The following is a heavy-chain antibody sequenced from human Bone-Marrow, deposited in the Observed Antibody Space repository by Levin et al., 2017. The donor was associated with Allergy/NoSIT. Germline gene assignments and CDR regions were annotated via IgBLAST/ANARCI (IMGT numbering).Heavy chain of an antibody. CDR3: AKLSGWFEDY. V-gene: IGHV3-23*05. Sequence: GGSLRLSCAASGFIFSNYGMTWVRQAPGQGLEWVSAISTDGNDKFYPDSVKGRFTISRDNSKNTLYLQMNSLRAEDTAIYYCAKLSGWFEDYWGQGTLVTVSS. J-gene: IGHJ4*02. D-gene: IGHD6-19*01. CDR1: GFIFSNYG. CDR2: ISTDGNDK.